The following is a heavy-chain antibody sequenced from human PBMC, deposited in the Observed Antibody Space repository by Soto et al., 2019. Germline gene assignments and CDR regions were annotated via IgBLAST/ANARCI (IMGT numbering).Heavy chain of an antibody. CDR2: VSTNGGTS. D-gene: IGHD1-1*01. J-gene: IGHJ4*02. V-gene: IGHV3-64D*06. CDR1: GFTFSIYA. Sequence: GGSLRLSCSASGFTFSIYAMHWVRQAPGKGLEYVSAVSTNGGTSYYADSVKGRFTISRDNSRNTLYLQMNSLRPEDTAVYYCEKARAERDGITTLPGFWGLGTLVTVSS. CDR3: EKARAERDGITTLPGF.